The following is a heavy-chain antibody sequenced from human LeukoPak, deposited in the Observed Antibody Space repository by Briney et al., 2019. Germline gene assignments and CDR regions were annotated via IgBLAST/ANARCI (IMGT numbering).Heavy chain of an antibody. CDR3: AKGGYCSSTSCQVRGVIILFDY. D-gene: IGHD2-2*01. CDR1: GFTFSSYA. CDR2: ISGSGGSA. V-gene: IGHV3-23*01. J-gene: IGHJ4*02. Sequence: GGSLRLSCAASGFTFSSYAMSWVRQAPGKGLEWVSAISGSGGSAYYADSVKGRFTISRDNSKNTLYLQMNSLRAEDTAVYYCAKGGYCSSTSCQVRGVIILFDYWGQGTLVTVSS.